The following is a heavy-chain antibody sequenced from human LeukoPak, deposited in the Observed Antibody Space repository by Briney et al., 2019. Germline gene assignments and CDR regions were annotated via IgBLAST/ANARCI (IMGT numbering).Heavy chain of an antibody. CDR1: GFTFSSYA. J-gene: IGHJ4*02. D-gene: IGHD6-13*01. V-gene: IGHV3-23*01. Sequence: PGGSLRLSCAASGFTFSSYAMSWVRQAPGKGLEWVSAISGSGGSTYYADSVKGRFTISRDNSQSTLYLQMNSLRAEDTAVYYCAKFRAAAGPRDFDYWGQGTLVTVSS. CDR3: AKFRAAAGPRDFDY. CDR2: ISGSGGST.